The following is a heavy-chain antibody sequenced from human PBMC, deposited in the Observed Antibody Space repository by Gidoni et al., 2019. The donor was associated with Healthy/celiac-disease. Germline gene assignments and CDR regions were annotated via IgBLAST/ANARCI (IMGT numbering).Heavy chain of an antibody. Sequence: QVQLVASGGGVVQPGRSLRLSCAASGSTFSSYAMHWVRQAPGKGLEWVAVISYDGSNKYYADSVKGRFTISRDNSKNTLYLQMNSLRAEDTAVYYCASNSPDYYGSGSPHDYWGQGTLVTVSS. J-gene: IGHJ4*02. V-gene: IGHV3-30*01. D-gene: IGHD3-10*01. CDR3: ASNSPDYYGSGSPHDY. CDR2: ISYDGSNK. CDR1: GSTFSSYA.